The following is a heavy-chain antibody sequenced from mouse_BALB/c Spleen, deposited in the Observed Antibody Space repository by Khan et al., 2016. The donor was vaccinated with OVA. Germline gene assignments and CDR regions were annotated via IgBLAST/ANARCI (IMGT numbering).Heavy chain of an antibody. CDR1: GFTFSDYY. CDR2: VSDGGNDT. V-gene: IGHV5-4*02. Sequence: EVELVESGGGLVKPGGSLKLSCAASGFTFSDYYMYWVRQTPEKRLEWVATVSDGGNDTTYPDSVKGRFTISRDTAKNNLYLQMNSLKSEATAIYYCTRGCYGSGFAYWGQGTLVTVSA. J-gene: IGHJ3*01. CDR3: TRGCYGSGFAY. D-gene: IGHD1-2*01.